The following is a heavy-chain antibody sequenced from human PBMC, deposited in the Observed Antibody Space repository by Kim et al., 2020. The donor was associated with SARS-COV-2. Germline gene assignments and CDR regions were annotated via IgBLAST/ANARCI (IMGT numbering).Heavy chain of an antibody. CDR2: INHSGST. Sequence: SETLSLTCAVYGGSFSGYYWSWIRQPPGKGLEWIGEINHSGSTNYNPSLKSRVTISVDTSKNQFSLKLSSVTAADTAVYYCAREETYYYDSSGYYYAPNWGQGTLVTVSS. J-gene: IGHJ4*02. CDR1: GGSFSGYY. CDR3: AREETYYYDSSGYYYAPN. V-gene: IGHV4-34*01. D-gene: IGHD3-22*01.